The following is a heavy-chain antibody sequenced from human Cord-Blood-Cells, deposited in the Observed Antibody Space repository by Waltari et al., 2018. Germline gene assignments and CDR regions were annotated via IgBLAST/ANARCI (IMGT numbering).Heavy chain of an antibody. D-gene: IGHD3-10*01. Sequence: QVQLQQWGAGLLQPSETLSPTCAVYGGSFIGYYWSCIRQPPGKGLEWIGAINHSGSTNYNPSLKSRVTISVDTSKNQFSLKLSSVTAADTAVYYCASYYGSGSYYNDYWGQGTLVTVSS. CDR2: INHSGST. V-gene: IGHV4-34*01. CDR3: ASYYGSGSYYNDY. J-gene: IGHJ4*02. CDR1: GGSFIGYY.